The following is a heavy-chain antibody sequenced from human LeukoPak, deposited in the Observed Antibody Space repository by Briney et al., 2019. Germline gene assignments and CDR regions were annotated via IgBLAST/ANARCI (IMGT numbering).Heavy chain of an antibody. CDR1: GFTFSSYA. D-gene: IGHD2-15*01. V-gene: IGHV3-23*01. Sequence: GPLRLSCAASGFTFSSYAMSWVRQAPGKGLEWVSAISGSGGSTYYADSVKGRFTISRDNSKNTLYLQMNSLRAEDTAVYYCATTSCSGGSCYLRYYYYGMDVWGQGTTVTVSS. J-gene: IGHJ6*02. CDR3: ATTSCSGGSCYLRYYYYGMDV. CDR2: ISGSGGST.